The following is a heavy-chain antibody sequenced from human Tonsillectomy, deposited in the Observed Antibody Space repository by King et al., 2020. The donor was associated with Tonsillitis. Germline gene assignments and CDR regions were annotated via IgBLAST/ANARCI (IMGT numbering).Heavy chain of an antibody. D-gene: IGHD1-1*01. CDR2: VVHDGSFT. Sequence: VQLVESGGGVVQPGGSLRLSCAASGFIFSSFGMHWVRQAPGKGPEWVAVVVHDGSFTSYGDAVRGRFTISRDNSKNILILEMNSLRFEDTAVYYCANESRSTGWSYGRFWRRGTLVPVSS. CDR1: GFIFSSFG. J-gene: IGHJ1*01. CDR3: ANESRSTGWSYGRF. V-gene: IGHV3-30*18.